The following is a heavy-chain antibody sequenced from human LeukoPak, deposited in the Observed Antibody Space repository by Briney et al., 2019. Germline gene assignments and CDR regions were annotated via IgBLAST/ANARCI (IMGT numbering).Heavy chain of an antibody. CDR3: TRTTVTINAFDP. Sequence: GGSLRLSCAASGFTFSSYGMSWVRQAPGKGLEWVSAISGSGGSTYYADSVKGRFTISRDNSKNTLYLQMNSLRVEDTAVYYCTRTTVTINAFDPWGQGTLVTVSS. D-gene: IGHD4-17*01. CDR1: GFTFSSYG. CDR2: ISGSGGST. V-gene: IGHV3-23*01. J-gene: IGHJ5*02.